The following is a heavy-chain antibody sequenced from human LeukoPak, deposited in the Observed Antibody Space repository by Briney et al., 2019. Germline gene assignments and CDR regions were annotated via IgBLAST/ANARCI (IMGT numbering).Heavy chain of an antibody. J-gene: IGHJ6*03. D-gene: IGHD2-21*02. V-gene: IGHV3-7*01. CDR1: GFSFNSHW. CDR3: ARDPFSTATDYYYYYMDV. Sequence: PGESLRLSCAASGFSFNSHWMSWVRQAPGKGLEWVANIKPDGSDTYYANSVNGRLTISRDNSKDSLYLEINSLRVEDTAMYYCARDPFSTATDYYYYYMDVWGKGTTVTVSS. CDR2: IKPDGSDT.